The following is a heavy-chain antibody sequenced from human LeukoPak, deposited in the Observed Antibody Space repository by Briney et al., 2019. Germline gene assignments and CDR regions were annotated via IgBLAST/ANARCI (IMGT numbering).Heavy chain of an antibody. CDR1: GFTFSDYY. Sequence: NPGGSLRLSCAASGFTFSDYYMSWIRQAPGKGLERVSYISSSGSTIYYADSVKGRFTISRDNAKNSLYLQMNSLRAEDTAVYYCARGGAPTFGGVIDYYFDYWGQGTLVTASS. V-gene: IGHV3-11*01. D-gene: IGHD3-16*02. CDR2: ISSSGSTI. J-gene: IGHJ4*02. CDR3: ARGGAPTFGGVIDYYFDY.